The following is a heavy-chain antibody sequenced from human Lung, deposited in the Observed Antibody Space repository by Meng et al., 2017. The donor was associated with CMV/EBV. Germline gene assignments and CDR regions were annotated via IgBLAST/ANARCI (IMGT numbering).Heavy chain of an antibody. D-gene: IGHD2-15*01. Sequence: SVXVSXKASGGTFSSYAISWVRQAPGQGLEWMGGIIPIFGTANYAQKFQGRVTITTDESTSTAYMELSSLRSEDTAVYYCARGSRSGELLTFQFAFDIWGQXTMVTVS. V-gene: IGHV1-69*05. CDR2: IIPIFGTA. CDR1: GGTFSSYA. CDR3: ARGSRSGELLTFQFAFDI. J-gene: IGHJ3*02.